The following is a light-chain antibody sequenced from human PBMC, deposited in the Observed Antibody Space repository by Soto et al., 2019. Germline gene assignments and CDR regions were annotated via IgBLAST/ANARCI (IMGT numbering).Light chain of an antibody. J-gene: IGKJ5*01. CDR2: DVS. Sequence: DIQMTQSPSSLSASIGDRVTITCQASQDVNNSFNWYQQKPRKAPNLLIYDVSNLRTGVPSRFSGSGSGTDFTFTISRLQPEDIGTYYCQQYYKVPVTFGQGTRLEI. V-gene: IGKV1-33*01. CDR3: QQYYKVPVT. CDR1: QDVNNS.